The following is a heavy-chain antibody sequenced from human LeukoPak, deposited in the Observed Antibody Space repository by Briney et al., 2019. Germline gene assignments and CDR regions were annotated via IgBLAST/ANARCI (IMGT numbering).Heavy chain of an antibody. CDR2: ISSSGSSI. Sequence: GGSLTLSCAASGFTFSSYEMNWVRQAPGKGLEWVSYISSSGSSIYYADSVKGRFTISRDNAKNSLYLQMNSLRAEDTAVYYCARDLTAAAGDYWGQGTLVTVSS. J-gene: IGHJ4*02. V-gene: IGHV3-48*03. CDR1: GFTFSSYE. D-gene: IGHD6-13*01. CDR3: ARDLTAAAGDY.